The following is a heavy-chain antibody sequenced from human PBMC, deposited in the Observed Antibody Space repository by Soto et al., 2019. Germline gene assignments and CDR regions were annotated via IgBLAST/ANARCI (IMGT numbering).Heavy chain of an antibody. J-gene: IGHJ6*02. CDR2: ISAYNGNT. CDR1: GYTFTSYG. V-gene: IGHV1-18*01. CDR3: ARTKQWLASYYYYGMDV. D-gene: IGHD6-19*01. Sequence: GASVKVSCKASGYTFTSYGISWVRQAPGQGLEWMGWISAYNGNTNYAQKLQGRVTMTTDTSTSTAYMELRSLRSDDTAVYYCARTKQWLASYYYYGMDVWGQGTTVTVSS.